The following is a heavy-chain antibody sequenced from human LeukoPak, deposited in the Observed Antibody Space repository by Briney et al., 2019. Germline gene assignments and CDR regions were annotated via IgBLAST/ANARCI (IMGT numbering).Heavy chain of an antibody. CDR2: ISSSSSTI. D-gene: IGHD3-22*01. J-gene: IGHJ4*02. CDR3: ARSKGITMIVVEDY. V-gene: IGHV3-48*04. Sequence: GGSLRLSCAASGFTFSSYSMNWVRQAPGKGLEWVSYISSSSSTIYYADSVKGRFTISRDNAKNSLYLQMNSLRAEDTAVCYCARSKGITMIVVEDYWGQGTLVTVSS. CDR1: GFTFSSYS.